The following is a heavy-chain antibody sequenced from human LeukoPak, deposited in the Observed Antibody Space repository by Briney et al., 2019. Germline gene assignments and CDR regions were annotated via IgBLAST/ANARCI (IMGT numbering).Heavy chain of an antibody. V-gene: IGHV4-59*01. Sequence: PSETLSLTCTVSGGSISSYYWSSIRQPPGKGLEWIGYIYYSGSTNYNPSLKSRVTISVDTSKNQFSLKLSSVTAADTAVYYCARQLGFDAFDIWGQGTMVTVSS. CDR2: IYYSGST. D-gene: IGHD1-1*01. J-gene: IGHJ3*02. CDR3: ARQLGFDAFDI. CDR1: GGSISSYY.